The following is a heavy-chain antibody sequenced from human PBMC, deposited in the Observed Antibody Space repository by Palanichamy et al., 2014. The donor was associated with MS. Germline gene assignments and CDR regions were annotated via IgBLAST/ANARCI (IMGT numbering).Heavy chain of an antibody. D-gene: IGHD4-17*01. Sequence: EVQLVEVWGEAWYQPGGSLRLSCEVSGFTFSSYAMSWVRQAPGKGLEWVSGISGSGGSTYYADSAKGRFTISRDNSKNIVYLQMNSLRAEDTAIYYCAKEHGDHLTYFDYWGQGTLVTVSS. J-gene: IGHJ4*02. CDR1: GFTFSSYA. CDR3: AKEHGDHLTYFDY. V-gene: IGHV3-23*04. CDR2: ISGSGGST.